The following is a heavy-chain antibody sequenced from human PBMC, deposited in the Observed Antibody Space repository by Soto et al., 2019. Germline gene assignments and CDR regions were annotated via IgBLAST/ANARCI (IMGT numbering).Heavy chain of an antibody. Sequence: EVQLVESGGGSAQPGGSLRLSCAASGFTFNDYWLGWVRQAPAKGLEWVANINQDGSETHYVDSVKGRFTISRDNAKKSLYLQMNSLRVEYTAVYYCVFSARWGQGTLVTVST. J-gene: IGHJ4*02. CDR3: VFSAR. CDR2: INQDGSET. CDR1: GFTFNDYW. D-gene: IGHD6-6*01. V-gene: IGHV3-7*01.